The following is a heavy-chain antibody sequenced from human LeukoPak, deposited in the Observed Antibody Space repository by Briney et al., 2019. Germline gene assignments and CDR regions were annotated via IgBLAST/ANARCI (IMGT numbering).Heavy chain of an antibody. CDR2: ISAYNGNT. CDR3: ARSYYGGNSGDY. V-gene: IGHV1-18*01. Sequence: ASVTVSCTASGYTFTSYGISWVRQAPGQGLERMGWISAYNGNTNYAQKLQGRVTMTTDTSTSTAYMELRSLRSDDTAVYYCARSYYGGNSGDYWGQGTLVTVSS. D-gene: IGHD4-23*01. J-gene: IGHJ4*02. CDR1: GYTFTSYG.